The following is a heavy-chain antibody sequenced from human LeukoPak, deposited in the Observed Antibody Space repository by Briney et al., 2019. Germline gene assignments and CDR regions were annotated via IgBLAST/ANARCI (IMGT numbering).Heavy chain of an antibody. V-gene: IGHV4-61*02. CDR2: IYTSGST. D-gene: IGHD6-19*01. Sequence: SETLSLTCTVSGGSISSGTYYWSWIRQPAGKGLEWIGRIYTSGSTNYNPSLKSRVTISVDTSKNQFSLKLSSVTAADTAVYYCARDSYSSGWYGGYYFDYWGQGTLVTVSS. CDR3: ARDSYSSGWYGGYYFDY. CDR1: GGSISSGTYY. J-gene: IGHJ4*02.